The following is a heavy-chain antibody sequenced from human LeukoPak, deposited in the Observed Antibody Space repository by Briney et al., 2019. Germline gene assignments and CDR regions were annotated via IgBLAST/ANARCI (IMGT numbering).Heavy chain of an antibody. V-gene: IGHV3-9*03. CDR3: AKGPTYSSSSLFDY. CDR1: GFTFHDYA. D-gene: IGHD6-6*01. J-gene: IGHJ4*02. Sequence: GGSLRLSXAASGFTFHDYAMHWVRQAPGKGLEWVSGISWNGGTIDYADSVKGRFTISRDNAKNSLYLQMNSLRPEDMALYYCAKGPTYSSSSLFDYWGQGILVAVSS. CDR2: ISWNGGTI.